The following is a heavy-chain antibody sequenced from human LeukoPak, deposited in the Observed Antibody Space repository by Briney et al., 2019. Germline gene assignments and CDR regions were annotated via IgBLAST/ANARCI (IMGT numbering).Heavy chain of an antibody. J-gene: IGHJ4*02. Sequence: GASVKVSCKASGYTFTSYAMNWVRQAPGQGLEWMGWINTNTGNPTYAQGFTGRFVFSLDTSVSTAYLQISSLKAEDTAVYYCARPLASATGITGTVFDYWGQGTLVTVSS. CDR2: INTNTGNP. CDR1: GYTFTSYA. CDR3: ARPLASATGITGTVFDY. D-gene: IGHD1-7*01. V-gene: IGHV7-4-1*02.